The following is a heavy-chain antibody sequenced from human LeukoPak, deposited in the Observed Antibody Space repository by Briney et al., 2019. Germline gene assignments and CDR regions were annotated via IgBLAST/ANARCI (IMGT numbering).Heavy chain of an antibody. CDR2: IYTSGST. CDR1: GGSISSGSYY. D-gene: IGHD1-1*01. J-gene: IGHJ4*02. V-gene: IGHV4-61*02. Sequence: KPSETLSLTCTVSGGSISSGSYYWSWIRQPAGKGLEWIGRIYTSGSTNYNPSLKSRVTISVDTSKNQFSLKLSSVTAADTAVYYCARDSTSDRGVGYWGQGTLVTVSS. CDR3: ARDSTSDRGVGY.